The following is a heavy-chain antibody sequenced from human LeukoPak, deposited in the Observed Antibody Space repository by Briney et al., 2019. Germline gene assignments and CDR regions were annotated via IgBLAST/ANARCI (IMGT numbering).Heavy chain of an antibody. V-gene: IGHV1-2*06. D-gene: IGHD3-10*01. CDR3: AKDFYGSRPGAFDY. CDR2: INPNNADS. Sequence: GASVKVSCKASGYSFSGHYIHWVRQAPGQGLEWMGQINPNNADSHYAQKYQDRVTMTSDTSINMAYMELRSLRTDDTAVYYCAKDFYGSRPGAFDYWGQGTLITVSS. CDR1: GYSFSGHY. J-gene: IGHJ4*02.